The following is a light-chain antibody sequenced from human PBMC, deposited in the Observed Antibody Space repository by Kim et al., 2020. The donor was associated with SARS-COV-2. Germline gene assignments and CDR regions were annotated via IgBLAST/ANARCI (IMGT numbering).Light chain of an antibody. V-gene: IGLV3-1*01. J-gene: IGLJ2*01. CDR2: QDS. CDR1: KLGDKY. CDR3: QAWNSSTAAV. Sequence: SPEQTASITCSGDKLGDKYACWYQQKPGHTPVMVIYQDSKRPSGIPERFSGSITGNTATLTIGGTQAMDEADYYCQAWNSSTAAVFGEGTQLTVL.